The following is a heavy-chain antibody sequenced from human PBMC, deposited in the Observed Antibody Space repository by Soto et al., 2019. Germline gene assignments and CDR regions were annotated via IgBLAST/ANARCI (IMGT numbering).Heavy chain of an antibody. Sequence: SETLSLTCTVSGDSISSADYYWSWIRQTPGKGLEWIGHIFYSGTTYYNPSLKSRLTISVDTSKNHFSLRLSSVTAADTAVYYCASGQYSSAWYRAEYFQHWGQGTLVTVSS. CDR2: IFYSGTT. V-gene: IGHV4-30-4*01. D-gene: IGHD6-19*01. J-gene: IGHJ1*01. CDR1: GDSISSADYY. CDR3: ASGQYSSAWYRAEYFQH.